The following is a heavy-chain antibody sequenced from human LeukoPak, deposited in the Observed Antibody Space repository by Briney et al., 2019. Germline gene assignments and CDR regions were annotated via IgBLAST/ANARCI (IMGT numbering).Heavy chain of an antibody. V-gene: IGHV3-66*02. J-gene: IGHJ3*02. CDR1: GFTVSSNY. CDR3: ARVGYCSSTSCPAHAFDI. CDR2: IYSGGST. Sequence: GGSLRLSCAASGFTVSSNYMSWVRQAPGKGLELVSVIYSGGSTYYADSVKGRFTISRDNSKNTLYLQMNSLRAEDTAVYYCARVGYCSSTSCPAHAFDIWGQGTMVTVSS. D-gene: IGHD2-2*03.